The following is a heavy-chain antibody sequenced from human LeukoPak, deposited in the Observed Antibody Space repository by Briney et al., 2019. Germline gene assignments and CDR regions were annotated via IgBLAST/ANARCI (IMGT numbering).Heavy chain of an antibody. V-gene: IGHV3-30*18. CDR3: AKDAIIVLMVYAACHFDY. CDR2: ISYDGSNK. CDR1: GFTFSSYG. J-gene: IGHJ4*02. Sequence: GGSLRLSCAASGFTFSSYGMHWVRQAPGKGLEWVAVISYDGSNKYYADSVKGRFTISRDNSKNTLYLQMNSLRAEDTAVYCCAKDAIIVLMVYAACHFDYWGQGTLVTVSS. D-gene: IGHD2-8*01.